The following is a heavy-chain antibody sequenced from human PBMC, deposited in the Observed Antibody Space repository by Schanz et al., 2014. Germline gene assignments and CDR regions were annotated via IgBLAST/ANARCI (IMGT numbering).Heavy chain of an antibody. J-gene: IGHJ4*02. D-gene: IGHD3-22*01. CDR1: GDTFTSYS. V-gene: IGHV7-4-1*02. Sequence: QVHLVQSGAEVKKPGSSVKVSCMASGDTFTSYSMNWVRQAPGQGLEWMGWINTHTGNPTYAQGFTGPLVFSLDTSVSTASLEISSLKADGTAVYSCAREDYLGSIGYSCGYWGQGALVTVSS. CDR2: INTHTGNP. CDR3: AREDYLGSIGYSCGY.